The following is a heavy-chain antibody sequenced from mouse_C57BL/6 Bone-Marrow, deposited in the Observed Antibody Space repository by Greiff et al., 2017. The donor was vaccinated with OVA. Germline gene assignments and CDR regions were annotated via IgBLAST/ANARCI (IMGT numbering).Heavy chain of an antibody. D-gene: IGHD1-2*01. CDR3: ARKGYYGPSFDY. CDR2: IYPRSGNT. Sequence: QVQLKQSGAELARPGASVKLSCKASGYTFTSYGISWVKQRTGQGLEWIGEIYPRSGNTYYNEKFKGKATLTADKSSSTAYMELRSLTSEDSAVYFCARKGYYGPSFDYWGQGTTLTVSS. CDR1: GYTFTSYG. J-gene: IGHJ2*01. V-gene: IGHV1-81*01.